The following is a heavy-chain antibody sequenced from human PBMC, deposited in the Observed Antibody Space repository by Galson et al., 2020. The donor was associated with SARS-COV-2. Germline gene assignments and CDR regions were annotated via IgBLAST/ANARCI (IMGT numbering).Heavy chain of an antibody. CDR3: ARDQGGYMYYYGMDV. J-gene: IGHJ6*02. Sequence: SQTLSLTCTVSGGSISDCNSYWAWIRQPPGKGLEWIGNVYYAGNTFYNPSLQSRLTISVDTSKNQFSLKLSSVTASDTAVYYCARDQGGYMYYYGMDVWGQGTTVAVSS. V-gene: IGHV4-39*07. D-gene: IGHD3-22*01. CDR2: VYYAGNT. CDR1: GGSISDCNSY.